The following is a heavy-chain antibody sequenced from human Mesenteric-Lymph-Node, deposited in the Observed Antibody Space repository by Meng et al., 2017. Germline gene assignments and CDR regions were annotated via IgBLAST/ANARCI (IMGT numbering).Heavy chain of an antibody. CDR3: ASFAWHLKGKSVDI. J-gene: IGHJ3*02. V-gene: IGHV3-23*01. D-gene: IGHD3-10*01. CDR2: ISGSGGST. Sequence: GESLKISCAASGFTFSSYAMSWVRQAPGKGLEWVSAISGSGGSTYYADSVKGRFTISRDNSKNTLYLQMNSLSAEDAAIYYCASFAWHLKGKSVDIWGQGTRVTVSS. CDR1: GFTFSSYA.